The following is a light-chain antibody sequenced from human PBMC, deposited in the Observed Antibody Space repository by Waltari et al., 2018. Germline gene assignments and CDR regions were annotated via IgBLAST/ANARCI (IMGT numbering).Light chain of an antibody. J-gene: IGKJ1*01. Sequence: DIVMTQSPDSLAASLGERATISCKSSQSILYNSNDKNYLAWYQQKPGQPPKLLIYWASTRESGVPDRFSGSGSGTDFTLTISSLQAEDVAVYYCQQYYSRRTFGQGTKVEIK. CDR1: QSILYNSNDKNY. CDR3: QQYYSRRT. CDR2: WAS. V-gene: IGKV4-1*01.